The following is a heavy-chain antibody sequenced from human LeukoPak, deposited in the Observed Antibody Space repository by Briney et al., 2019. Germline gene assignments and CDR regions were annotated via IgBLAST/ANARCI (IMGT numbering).Heavy chain of an antibody. V-gene: IGHV4-39*02. CDR3: VRTAYASSWFGPFDI. CDR1: GGPISSSGYY. D-gene: IGHD2-2*01. CDR2: IFYTGST. Sequence: PSETLSLTCNVSGGPISSSGYYWGWIRQSPGKGLEWISNIFYTGSTYYNPSFESRVTISLDTSKNRLTLRLTFLTAADTALYFCVRTAYASSWFGPFDIWGQGTMVTVSS. J-gene: IGHJ3*02.